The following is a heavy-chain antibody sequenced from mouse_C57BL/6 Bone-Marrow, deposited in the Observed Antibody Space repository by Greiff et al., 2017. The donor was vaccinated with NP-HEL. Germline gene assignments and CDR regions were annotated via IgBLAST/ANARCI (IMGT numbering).Heavy chain of an antibody. V-gene: IGHV1-22*01. Sequence: EVQLKESGPELVKPGASVKMSCKASGYTFTDYNMHWVKQSHGKSLEWIGYINPNNGGTSYNQKFKGKATLTVNKSSSTAYMELRSLTSEDSAVYYCARGYYYGSSYYAMDYWGQGTSVTVSS. CDR3: ARGYYYGSSYYAMDY. D-gene: IGHD1-1*01. CDR1: GYTFTDYN. CDR2: INPNNGGT. J-gene: IGHJ4*01.